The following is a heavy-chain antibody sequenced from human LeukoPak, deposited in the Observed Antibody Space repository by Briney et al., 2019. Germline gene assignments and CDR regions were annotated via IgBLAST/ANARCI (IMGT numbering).Heavy chain of an antibody. CDR2: IYYSGST. CDR1: GGSISSGGYY. Sequence: SQTLSLTCTVSGGSISSGGYYWSWIRQYPGKGLEWIGYIYYSGSTYYNPSLKSRVTISVDTSKNQFSLKLSSVTAADTAVYYCARVASSSTSCPGGFDPWGQGTLVTVSS. CDR3: ARVASSSTSCPGGFDP. D-gene: IGHD2-2*01. J-gene: IGHJ5*02. V-gene: IGHV4-31*03.